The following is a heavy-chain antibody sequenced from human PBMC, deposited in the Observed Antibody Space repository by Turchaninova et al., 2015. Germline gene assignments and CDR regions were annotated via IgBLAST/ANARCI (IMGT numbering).Heavy chain of an antibody. CDR1: GGSFSGYY. CDR2: INHSGST. V-gene: IGHV4-34*01. CDR3: ARGSGMDV. Sequence: QVQLQQWGAGLLKPSETLSLPCAVYGGSFSGYYWSWIRQPPGKGLEWIGEINHSGSTNYNPSLKSRVTISVDTSKNQFSLKLSSVTAADTAVYYCARGSGMDVWGQGTTVTVSS. J-gene: IGHJ6*02.